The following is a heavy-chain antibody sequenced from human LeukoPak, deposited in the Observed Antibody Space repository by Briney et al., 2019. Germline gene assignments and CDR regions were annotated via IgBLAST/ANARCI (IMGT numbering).Heavy chain of an antibody. Sequence: GASVEVSCKVPGYTLTELSMHWVRQAPGKGLEWMGGFDPEDGETIYAQKFQGRVTMTEDTSTDTAYMGLSSLRSEDTAVYYCARQSDSSGYYWGLWGQGTLVTVSS. J-gene: IGHJ4*02. CDR1: GYTLTELS. V-gene: IGHV1-24*01. CDR2: FDPEDGET. D-gene: IGHD3-22*01. CDR3: ARQSDSSGYYWGL.